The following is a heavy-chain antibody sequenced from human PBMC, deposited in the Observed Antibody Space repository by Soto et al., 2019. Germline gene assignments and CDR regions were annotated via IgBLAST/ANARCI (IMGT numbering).Heavy chain of an antibody. CDR2: IPTTGRNT. V-gene: IGHV3-23*01. CDR1: GFTFISYG. Sequence: EMQLLESGGGLVQPGGSLRLSCADSGFTFISYGMTWVRQAPGKGLEWVSGIPTTGRNTYDAEYVKGRFTISRDKSKNVVYLQMNSLRAEDTAVYYCARGAAAAGTDWFDAWGQGTLVIVSS. D-gene: IGHD6-13*01. J-gene: IGHJ5*02. CDR3: ARGAAAAGTDWFDA.